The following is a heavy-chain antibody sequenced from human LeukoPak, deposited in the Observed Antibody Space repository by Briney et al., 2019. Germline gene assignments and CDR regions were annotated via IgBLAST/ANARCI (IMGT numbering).Heavy chain of an antibody. J-gene: IGHJ4*02. D-gene: IGHD2-2*01. Sequence: ASVKVSCKASGYTFTGYYMHWVRQAPGQGLEWMGWINPNSGGTNYAQKFQGRVTMTRDTSISTAYMELSRLRSDDTAVYYCAREMSLRNCSSTSCLLFDYWGQGTLVTVSS. CDR2: INPNSGGT. CDR3: AREMSLRNCSSTSCLLFDY. V-gene: IGHV1-2*02. CDR1: GYTFTGYY.